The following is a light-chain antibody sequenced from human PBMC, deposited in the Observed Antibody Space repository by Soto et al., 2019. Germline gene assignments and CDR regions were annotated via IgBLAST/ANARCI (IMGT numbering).Light chain of an antibody. J-gene: IGLJ1*01. V-gene: IGLV2-8*02. CDR2: EVT. CDR3: SSFAVTNSFV. Sequence: SVLTQPRSASRSPGQSVTISCTGPTSDIGAYNYVSWYQQRPGKAPKFICYEVTRRPSGVPDRIFGRKYDTTASLTVSGLQDEDEADYYCSSFAVTNSFVFGTGTKVTVL. CDR1: TSDIGAYNY.